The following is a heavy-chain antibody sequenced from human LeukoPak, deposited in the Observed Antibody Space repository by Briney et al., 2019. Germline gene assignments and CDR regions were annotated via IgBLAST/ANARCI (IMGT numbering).Heavy chain of an antibody. D-gene: IGHD3-22*01. Sequence: GGSLRLSCAASGFTFSSYAMSWVRQAPGKGLEWVSAISGSGGSTYYADSVKGRFTISRDNSKNTLYLQMNSLRAENTAVYYCAKDLAYYYDSSSDYWGQGTLVTVSS. CDR2: ISGSGGST. V-gene: IGHV3-23*01. CDR3: AKDLAYYYDSSSDY. J-gene: IGHJ4*02. CDR1: GFTFSSYA.